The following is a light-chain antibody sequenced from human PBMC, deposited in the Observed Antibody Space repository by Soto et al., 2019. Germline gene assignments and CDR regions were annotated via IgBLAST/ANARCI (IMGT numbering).Light chain of an antibody. CDR1: SSDVGSYNL. CDR2: EGS. J-gene: IGLJ1*01. CDR3: CSYALSSYV. V-gene: IGLV2-23*01. Sequence: QSVLTQPASVSGCPGQSITISCTGTSSDVGSYNLVSWYQQHPGKAPKLMIYEGSKRPSGVSNRFSGSKSGNTASLTISGLHAFYDAASYCCSYALSSYVFRTGTNVTVL.